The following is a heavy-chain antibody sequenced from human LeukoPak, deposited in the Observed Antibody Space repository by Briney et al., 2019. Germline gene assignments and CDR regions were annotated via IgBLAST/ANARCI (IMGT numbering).Heavy chain of an antibody. D-gene: IGHD3-10*01. V-gene: IGHV3-23*01. CDR3: AKVPYYYGSGTDY. CDR2: ISGSGGNT. CDR1: GFTFSSYA. Sequence: PGGSLGLSCAASGFTFSSYAMSWVRQAPGKGLEWVSAISGSGGNTYYADSVKGRFTISRDNSKNTLYLQMNSLRAEDTAVYYCAKVPYYYGSGTDYWGQGTLVTVSS. J-gene: IGHJ4*02.